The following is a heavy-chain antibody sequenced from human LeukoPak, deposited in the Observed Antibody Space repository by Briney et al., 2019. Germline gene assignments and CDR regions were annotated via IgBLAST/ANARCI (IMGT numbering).Heavy chain of an antibody. CDR2: ISGSGGST. V-gene: IGHV3-23*01. CDR1: GFTFSSYA. J-gene: IGHJ4*02. CDR3: AKRYRGYSYGYPDY. D-gene: IGHD5-18*01. Sequence: GGSLRLSCAASGFTFSSYAMSWVRQAPGKGLEWVSAISGSGGSTYYADSVKGRLTISRDNSKNTLYLQMNSLRAEDTAVYYCAKRYRGYSYGYPDYWGQGTLVTVSS.